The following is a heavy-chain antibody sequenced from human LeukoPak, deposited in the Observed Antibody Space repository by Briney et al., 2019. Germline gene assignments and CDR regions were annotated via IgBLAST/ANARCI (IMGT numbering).Heavy chain of an antibody. J-gene: IGHJ3*02. CDR1: GFTFSTYG. CDR3: AILTVAGVSNDAFDI. CDR2: ISYDGSNK. D-gene: IGHD6-19*01. V-gene: IGHV3-30*03. Sequence: GGSLRLSCAASGFTFSTYGMHWVRQAPGKGLEWAAVISYDGSNKYYADSVKGRFTISRDNSKNTLNLQMNSLRDEDTAVYYCAILTVAGVSNDAFDIWGQGTMVTVSS.